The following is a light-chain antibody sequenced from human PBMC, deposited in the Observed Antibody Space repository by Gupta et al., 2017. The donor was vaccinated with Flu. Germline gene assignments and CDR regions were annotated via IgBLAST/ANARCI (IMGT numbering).Light chain of an antibody. V-gene: IGLV2-14*03. J-gene: IGLJ1*01. CDR1: SRDVGNYNY. CDR3: SSYRISSSDL. Sequence: QSALTHPAPVSGSPGQSITISCTGTSRDVGNYNYVSWYQQHPGKAPKLMIYDVSNRPSGISNRFSGSKSGNTASLTISGLQAEDEADYYCSSYRISSSDLFGTGTKVSVL. CDR2: DVS.